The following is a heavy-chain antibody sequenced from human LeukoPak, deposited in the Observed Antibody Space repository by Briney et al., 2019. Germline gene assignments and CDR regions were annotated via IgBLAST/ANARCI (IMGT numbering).Heavy chain of an antibody. CDR1: GFTVSSKY. CDR3: AKGGEPTELQAPDDY. V-gene: IGHV3-9*01. CDR2: ISWNSGSI. J-gene: IGHJ4*02. D-gene: IGHD3-16*01. Sequence: GGSLRLSCAASGFTVSSKYMSWVRQAPGKGLEWVSGISWNSGSIGYADSVKGRFTISRDNAKNSLYLQMNSLRAEDTALYYCAKGGEPTELQAPDDYWGQGTLVTVSS.